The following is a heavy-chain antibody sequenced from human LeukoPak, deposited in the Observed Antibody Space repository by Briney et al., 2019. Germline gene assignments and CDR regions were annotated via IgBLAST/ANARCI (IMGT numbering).Heavy chain of an antibody. D-gene: IGHD4-11*01. CDR1: GDSISGYY. V-gene: IGHV4-59*01. Sequence: SETLSLTCTVSGDSISGYYWTWIRQPPGKGLEWIGYIYYGGSINYNPSLKSRLTISVDTSKNQFSLKLSSVTAADTAVYYCARLRGNYFPDYWGQGTLVTVSS. CDR2: IYYGGSI. CDR3: ARLRGNYFPDY. J-gene: IGHJ4*02.